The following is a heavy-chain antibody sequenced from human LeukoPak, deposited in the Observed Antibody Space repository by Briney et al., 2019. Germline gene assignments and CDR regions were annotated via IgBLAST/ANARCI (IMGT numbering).Heavy chain of an antibody. V-gene: IGHV4-59*05. CDR1: GGSISSYY. CDR2: IYYSGST. J-gene: IGHJ4*02. D-gene: IGHD2-21*02. Sequence: PSETLFLTCTVSGGSISSYYWSWIRQPPGKGLEWIGSIYYSGSTYYNPSLKSRVTISVDTSKNQFSLKLSSVTAADTAVYYCARRCGGGDCYSRWGQGTLVTVSS. CDR3: ARRCGGGDCYSR.